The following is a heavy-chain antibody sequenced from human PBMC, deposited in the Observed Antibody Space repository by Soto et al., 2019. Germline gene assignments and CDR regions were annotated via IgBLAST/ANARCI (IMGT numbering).Heavy chain of an antibody. CDR1: GGSITSDDYY. J-gene: IGHJ2*01. Sequence: QVQLQESGPGLVKPSQTLSLTCTVSGGSITSDDYYWSWIRQPPGKGLEWIGYIYYTGSTYYNPSRNSRFTISIDTSKNQFSLKLNSVTAAATAVYSCARAPFRTLFSYWYFDLWGRGPLVTVSS. CDR3: ARAPFRTLFSYWYFDL. D-gene: IGHD2-21*01. CDR2: IYYTGST. V-gene: IGHV4-30-4*01.